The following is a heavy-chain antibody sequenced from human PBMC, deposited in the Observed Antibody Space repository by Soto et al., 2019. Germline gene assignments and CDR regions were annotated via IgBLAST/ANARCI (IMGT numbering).Heavy chain of an antibody. CDR3: AREQEWLFDY. CDR1: GFTFSSYA. D-gene: IGHD5-12*01. Sequence: PGGSLRLSCAASGFTFSSYAMHWVRQAPGKGLEWVAVISYDGSNKYYADSVKGRFTISRDNSKNTLYLQMNSLRAEDTAVYYCAREQEWLFDYWGQGTLVTVSS. V-gene: IGHV3-30-3*01. J-gene: IGHJ4*02. CDR2: ISYDGSNK.